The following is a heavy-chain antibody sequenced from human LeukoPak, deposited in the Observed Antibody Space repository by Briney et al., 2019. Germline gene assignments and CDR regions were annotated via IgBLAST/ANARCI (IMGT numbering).Heavy chain of an antibody. CDR2: IYSGGST. V-gene: IGHV3-53*01. CDR1: GFTVSSNY. CDR3: ARGSNSSSFRYYFDN. Sequence: SGGSLRLSCAASGFTVSSNYMSWVRQAPGKGLEWVSVIYSGGSTYYADSVKGRFTISRDNSKNTLYLQMNSLRAEDTAVYYCARGSNSSSFRYYFDNWGQGTLVTVSS. J-gene: IGHJ4*02. D-gene: IGHD6-6*01.